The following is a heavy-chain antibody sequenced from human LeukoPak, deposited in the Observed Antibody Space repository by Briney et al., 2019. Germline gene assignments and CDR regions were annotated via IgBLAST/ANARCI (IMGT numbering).Heavy chain of an antibody. CDR2: ISGSGGST. CDR3: AKDSSHLRYFDY. V-gene: IGHV3-23*01. D-gene: IGHD3-9*01. CDR1: GFTFSSYA. J-gene: IGHJ4*02. Sequence: GGSLRLSCAASGFTFSSYAMSWVRQAPGKWLEWVSAISGSGGSTYYADSVKGRFTISRDNSKNTLYLQMNSLRAEDTAVYYCAKDSSHLRYFDYWGQGTLVTVSS.